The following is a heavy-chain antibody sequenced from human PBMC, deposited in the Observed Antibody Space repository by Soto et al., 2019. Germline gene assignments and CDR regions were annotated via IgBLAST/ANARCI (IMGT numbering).Heavy chain of an antibody. J-gene: IGHJ4*02. V-gene: IGHV3-30-3*01. Sequence: QVQLVESGGGVVQPGRSLRLSCAASGFTFSSYAMHWVRQAPGKGLEWVAVISYDGSNKYYADSVKGRFTISRDNSKNTLYLQMNSLRAEDTAVYYCARVRDYWGQGTLVTVSS. CDR2: ISYDGSNK. CDR3: ARVRDY. CDR1: GFTFSSYA.